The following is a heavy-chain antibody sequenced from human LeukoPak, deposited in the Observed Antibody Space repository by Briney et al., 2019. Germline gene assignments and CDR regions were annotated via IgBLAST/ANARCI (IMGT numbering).Heavy chain of an antibody. CDR3: VRGGGSEVCNY. J-gene: IGHJ4*02. D-gene: IGHD5-12*01. CDR2: IYHTGNT. V-gene: IGHV4-4*02. CDR1: GDSMSSSNW. Sequence: SETLSLTCAVSGDSMSSSNWWSWVRQPPGKGLEWIGEIYHTGNTNYSPSLKGRVTISADKSKNQFSLNVTSVTAADTAVYYCVRGGGSEVCNYWGQGTLATVSS.